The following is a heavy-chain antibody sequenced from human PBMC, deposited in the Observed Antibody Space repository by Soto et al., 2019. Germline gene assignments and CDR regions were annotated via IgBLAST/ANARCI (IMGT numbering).Heavy chain of an antibody. Sequence: SETLSLTCTVSGGPISSHYWSWIRQPPGKGLEWIGYIYYSGSTNYNPSLKSRVTTSVDTSKNQFSLKLSSVTAADTAVYYCARTLDYDIDYWGQGTLVTVSS. CDR2: IYYSGST. CDR1: GGPISSHY. V-gene: IGHV4-59*11. D-gene: IGHD4-17*01. J-gene: IGHJ4*02. CDR3: ARTLDYDIDY.